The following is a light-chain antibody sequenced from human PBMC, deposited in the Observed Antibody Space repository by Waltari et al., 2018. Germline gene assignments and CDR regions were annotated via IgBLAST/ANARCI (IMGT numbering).Light chain of an antibody. CDR2: DVS. V-gene: IGLV2-11*01. J-gene: IGLJ1*01. CDR1: RSDVGGYNA. CDR3: CSYAGTYTFFV. Sequence: QSALTQPRSVSGSPGQSVTISCTGSRSDVGGYNAVSWYQQFPGKGPKVLIYDVSKRLSGVPDRFSGSKSGNTASLTISGLQAEDEAAYYCCSYAGTYTFFVFGSGTEVTVL.